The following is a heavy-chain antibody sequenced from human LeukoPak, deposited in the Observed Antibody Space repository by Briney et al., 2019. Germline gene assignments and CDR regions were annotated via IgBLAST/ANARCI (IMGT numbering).Heavy chain of an antibody. CDR2: IVVGSGNT. CDR3: AADRVACNDSQTRDY. V-gene: IGHV1-58*01. D-gene: IGHD3-22*01. J-gene: IGHJ4*02. Sequence: ASVKVSCKASGFTFTSSAVQWVRQARGQRLEWIGWIVVGSGNTNYAQKFQERVTITRDMSTSTAYMELSSLRSEDTAVYYYAADRVACNDSQTRDYWGQGTLVTVSS. CDR1: GFTFTSSA.